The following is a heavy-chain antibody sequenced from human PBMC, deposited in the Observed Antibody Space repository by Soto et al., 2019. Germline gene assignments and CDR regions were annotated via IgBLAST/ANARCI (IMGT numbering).Heavy chain of an antibody. V-gene: IGHV1-69*02. J-gene: IGHJ3*02. D-gene: IGHD1-20*01. CDR1: GGTFSSYT. Sequence: SVKVSCKASGGTFSSYTISWVRQAPGQGLEWMGRIIPILGIANYAQKFQGRVTITADKSTSTAYMELSSLRSEDTAVYYCARGRYNWNDRNDAFDIWGQGTMVTVSS. CDR2: IIPILGIA. CDR3: ARGRYNWNDRNDAFDI.